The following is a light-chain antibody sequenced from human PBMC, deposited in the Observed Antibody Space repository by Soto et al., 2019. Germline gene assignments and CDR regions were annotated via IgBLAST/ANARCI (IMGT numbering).Light chain of an antibody. J-gene: IGKJ5*01. CDR3: QHYQSYS. CDR2: KTS. Sequence: DVQKTEYPSTLSASIGDRVTITCRASQSSSGWLAWYQQKPGKAPKLLIYKTSTLQSGVPSRFSGSESGTEFTLTITSLQPDDFATYYCQHYQSYSFGQGTRLHMK. V-gene: IGKV1-5*03. CDR1: QSSSGW.